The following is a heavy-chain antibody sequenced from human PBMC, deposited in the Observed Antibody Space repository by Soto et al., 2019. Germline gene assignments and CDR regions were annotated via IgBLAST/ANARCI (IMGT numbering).Heavy chain of an antibody. CDR2: IYRTGST. D-gene: IGHD1-7*01. Sequence: QVQLQDSGPGLVKPAGTLSLTCAVSGGSFTSNNWWTWVRQPPGQGLQWIGEIYRTGSTNYNPSLMSRVTISLDTSANHFSLKVTSLTAADTAVYYCASRDPGTSVDYWGQGTLGTVSS. CDR3: ASRDPGTSVDY. J-gene: IGHJ4*02. CDR1: GGSFTSNNW. V-gene: IGHV4-4*02.